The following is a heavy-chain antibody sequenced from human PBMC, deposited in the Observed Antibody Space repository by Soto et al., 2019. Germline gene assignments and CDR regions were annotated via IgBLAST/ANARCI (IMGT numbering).Heavy chain of an antibody. CDR1: GGSFSGYY. D-gene: IGHD6-19*01. J-gene: IGHJ3*02. CDR3: AMSVAGTDAFDI. CDR2: INHSGST. Sequence: PSETLSLTCAVYGGSFSGYYWSWIRQPPGKGLGWIGEINHSGSTNYNPSLKSRVTMSVDTSKNQFSLKLSSVTAADTAVYYCAMSVAGTDAFDIWGQGTMVTVSS. V-gene: IGHV4-34*01.